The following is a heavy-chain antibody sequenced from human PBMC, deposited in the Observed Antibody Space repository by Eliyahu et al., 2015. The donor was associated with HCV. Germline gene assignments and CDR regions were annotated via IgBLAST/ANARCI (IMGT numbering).Heavy chain of an antibody. V-gene: IGHV3-23*01. Sequence: EVHLLESGGGLVQPGGSLRLXCAAXGFTFSSYAMSWVRQAPGKGLDWVSTLSGSGGLTYYADSVKGRFTVSRDNSKNTLYLQMNSLRAQDTAVYYCARDGIGGDWPYYIDYWGQGTLVTVSS. CDR3: ARDGIGGDWPYYIDY. D-gene: IGHD2-21*01. J-gene: IGHJ4*02. CDR2: LSGSGGLT. CDR1: GFTFSSYA.